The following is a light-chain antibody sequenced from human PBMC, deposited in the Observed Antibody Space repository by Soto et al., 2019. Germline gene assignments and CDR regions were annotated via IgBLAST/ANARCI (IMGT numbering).Light chain of an antibody. Sequence: QLVLTQSPSASASLGASVTLTCTLSSGHSSYAIAWHQQQPEKGPRYLMKLNSDGSHSKGDGIPDRFSGSSAGAERYLTLSGLQSEDEADYYCQTWGTGGVFGGGTKLTVL. CDR1: SGHSSYA. V-gene: IGLV4-69*01. CDR2: LNSDGSH. CDR3: QTWGTGGV. J-gene: IGLJ3*02.